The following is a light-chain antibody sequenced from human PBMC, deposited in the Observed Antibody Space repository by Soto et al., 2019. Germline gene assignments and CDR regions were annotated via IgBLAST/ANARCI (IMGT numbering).Light chain of an antibody. V-gene: IGKV1-5*01. J-gene: IGKJ4*01. CDR1: QTIYSW. CDR2: DAS. Sequence: DIQMTQFPSTLSASVGDRVTITCRASQTIYSWLAWYQQKPGKAPKVLIYDASSLEDGVPSRFSGSGSGTEFALTISSLQPDDLATYYCLQYTSFMLTFGGGTKVEIK. CDR3: LQYTSFMLT.